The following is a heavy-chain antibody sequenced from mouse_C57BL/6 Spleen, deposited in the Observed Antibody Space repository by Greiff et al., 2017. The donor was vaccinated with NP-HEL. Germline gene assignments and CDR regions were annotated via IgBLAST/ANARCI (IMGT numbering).Heavy chain of an antibody. Sequence: QVQLQQSGAELVKPGASVKLSCKASGYTFTSYWMHWVKQRPGQGLEWIGMIHPNSGSTNYNEKFKSKATLTVDKSSSTAYMQLSSLTSEDSAVYYCARSRITGYFDVWGTGTTVTVSS. V-gene: IGHV1-64*01. CDR1: GYTFTSYW. CDR3: ARSRITGYFDV. CDR2: IHPNSGST. J-gene: IGHJ1*03. D-gene: IGHD2-4*01.